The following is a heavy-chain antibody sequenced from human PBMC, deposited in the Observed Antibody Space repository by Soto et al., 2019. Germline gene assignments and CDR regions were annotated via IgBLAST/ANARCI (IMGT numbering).Heavy chain of an antibody. D-gene: IGHD2-21*02. J-gene: IGHJ4*02. Sequence: QVQLQESVPGLVKASQTLSLTCTVSSGSISIGGYYWSWIRQHPGKGLEWIGYIYYSGDTYYNPYLQSRVTISVDTFKNQFYLKLSSVTAADTAVYYCARAGVVVATAIFDYWGQGTLVSVSS. CDR1: SGSISIGGYY. CDR2: IYYSGDT. V-gene: IGHV4-31*03. CDR3: ARAGVVVATAIFDY.